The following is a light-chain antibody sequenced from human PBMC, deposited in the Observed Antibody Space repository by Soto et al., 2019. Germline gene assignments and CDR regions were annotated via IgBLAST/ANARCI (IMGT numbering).Light chain of an antibody. J-gene: IGKJ2*03. CDR1: QSVLYSSNNKNY. CDR2: WAS. CDR3: QQYRLAPYR. Sequence: DFVMTQSPDSLAVSLGERATINCKSSQSVLYSSNNKNYLAWYQQKPGQPPKLLIYWASTRESGVPDRFSGSGSGTDFTLTIRSLQAEDVAVYYCQQYRLAPYRFGQGTPLDSK. V-gene: IGKV4-1*01.